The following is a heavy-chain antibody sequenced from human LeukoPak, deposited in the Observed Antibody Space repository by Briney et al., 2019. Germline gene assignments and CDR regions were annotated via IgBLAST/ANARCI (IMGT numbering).Heavy chain of an antibody. CDR3: ARGGLYPYQNIDF. D-gene: IGHD2-2*01. CDR2: IIPIFGTA. J-gene: IGHJ4*02. Sequence: SVKVSCKASGGTFSSYAISWVRQAPGQGLEWMGGIIPIFGTANYAQKFQGRVTITADKSTSTAYMELSSLRSEDTAVYYCARGGLYPYQNIDFWGQGTLVTVSS. V-gene: IGHV1-69*06. CDR1: GGTFSSYA.